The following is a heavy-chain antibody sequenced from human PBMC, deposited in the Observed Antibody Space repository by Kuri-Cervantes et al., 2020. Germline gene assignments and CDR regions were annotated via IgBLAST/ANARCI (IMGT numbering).Heavy chain of an antibody. J-gene: IGHJ4*02. CDR3: ARGNITVTTKSYYFDS. Sequence: SQTLSLTCAVYGGSFRGYYWSWNRPPPGKGRVWIGEFNQSGSTNYNPSLKGRVTISVDTSKNQFSLKLSSVTDADTAVYYCARGNITVTTKSYYFDSWGQGTLVTVSS. CDR2: FNQSGST. CDR1: GGSFRGYY. D-gene: IGHD4-17*01. V-gene: IGHV4-34*01.